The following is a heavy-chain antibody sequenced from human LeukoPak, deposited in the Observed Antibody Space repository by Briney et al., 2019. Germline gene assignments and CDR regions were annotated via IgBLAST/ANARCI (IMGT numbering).Heavy chain of an antibody. CDR3: AREVSWYSDAFDI. J-gene: IGHJ3*02. CDR2: INPNSGGT. Sequence: ASVKVSCKASGYTFTGYYMHWVRQAPGQGLEWMGWINPNSGGTNYAQKFQGRVTMTRDTSISTAYMELSRLRSDDTAVYYRAREVSWYSDAFDIWGQGTMVTVSS. CDR1: GYTFTGYY. D-gene: IGHD6-13*01. V-gene: IGHV1-2*02.